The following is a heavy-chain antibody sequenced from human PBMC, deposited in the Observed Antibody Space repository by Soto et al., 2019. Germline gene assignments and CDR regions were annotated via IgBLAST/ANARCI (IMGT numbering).Heavy chain of an antibody. J-gene: IGHJ4*02. CDR3: ARDTSQFASSGYYVGYV. D-gene: IGHD3-22*01. CDR1: GGTFSSYA. Sequence: QVQLVQSGAEVKKPGSSVKVSCNASGGTFSSYAISWVRQAPGQGLEWMGGIIPIFGTANYAQKFQGRVTITADESASTAYMELSSLRSEDTAVYYCARDTSQFASSGYYVGYVWGQGTLVTVSS. CDR2: IIPIFGTA. V-gene: IGHV1-69*01.